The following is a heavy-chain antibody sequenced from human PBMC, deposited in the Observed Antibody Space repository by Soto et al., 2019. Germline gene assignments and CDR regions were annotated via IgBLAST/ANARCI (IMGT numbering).Heavy chain of an antibody. D-gene: IGHD1-7*01. J-gene: IGHJ6*02. CDR1: GFIFSSYD. CDR3: ARGDPLNYGSYPYWHSYGMEV. Sequence: GGSLRLSCAASGFIFSSYDVHWVRQAPGKGLEWVSVITTTGDTYYAASVKGRFTISRENAENSLYLQMNSLRAEDAAVYYCARGDPLNYGSYPYWHSYGMEVWGRGTTVTVSS. CDR2: ITTTGDT. V-gene: IGHV3-13*01.